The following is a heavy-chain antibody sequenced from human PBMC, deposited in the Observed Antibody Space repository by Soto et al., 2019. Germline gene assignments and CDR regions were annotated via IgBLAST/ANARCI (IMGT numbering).Heavy chain of an antibody. CDR3: EKARRSVAGTGYFDY. CDR1: GFTFSSYA. D-gene: IGHD6-19*01. CDR2: ISGSGGST. Sequence: GGSLRLSCAAPGFTFSSYAMSWVRQAPGKGLEWVSAISGSGGSTYYADSVKGRFTISRDNSKNTLYLQMNSLRAEDTAVYYCEKARRSVAGTGYFDYWGQGTLVNVSS. V-gene: IGHV3-23*01. J-gene: IGHJ4*02.